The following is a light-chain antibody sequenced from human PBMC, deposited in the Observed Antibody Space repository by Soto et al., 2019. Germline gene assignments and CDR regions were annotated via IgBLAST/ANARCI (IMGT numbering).Light chain of an antibody. CDR1: QSIRNF. J-gene: IGKJ3*01. V-gene: IGKV3-20*01. Sequence: EIVLTQSPGTLSLSPGERATLSCRASQSIRNFLAWYQQKPGQAPRLLIYDASNRASGIPPRFSGSGSGTDFTLAISRLEPEDFAVYYCQQYGDSPATFGPGTKVDIK. CDR2: DAS. CDR3: QQYGDSPAT.